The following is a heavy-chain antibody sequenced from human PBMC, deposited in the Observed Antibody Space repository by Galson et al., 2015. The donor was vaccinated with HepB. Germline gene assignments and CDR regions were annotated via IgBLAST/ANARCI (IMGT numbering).Heavy chain of an antibody. CDR2: ISGRDSTS. CDR3: ARVERIEAGYFWSGYSYYYYMDV. J-gene: IGHJ6*03. D-gene: IGHD3-3*01. Sequence: SLRLSCAVSGITLNDKYMSWIRQAPGKGLEWISHISGRDSTSYYAESVQGRFTISRDNARNSLFLQMNSLRAEDTAVYYCARVERIEAGYFWSGYSYYYYMDVWGKGTSVTVSS. CDR1: GITLNDKY. V-gene: IGHV3-11*01.